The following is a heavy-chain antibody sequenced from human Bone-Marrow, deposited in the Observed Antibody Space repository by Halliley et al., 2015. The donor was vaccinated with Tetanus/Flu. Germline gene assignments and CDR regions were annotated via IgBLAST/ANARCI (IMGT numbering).Heavy chain of an antibody. CDR3: VRVWSAFDY. CDR1: GFTFSDYW. J-gene: IGHJ4*02. CDR2: IKPDGSES. Sequence: LRLSCVVSGFTFSDYWMHWVRQAPGKGLEWVAHIKPDGSESNYVDSVKGRFTISGDNAKNSLYLQMNSLRADDTAVYYCVRVWSAFDYWGQGALVSVSS. V-gene: IGHV3-7*03. D-gene: IGHD2-21*01.